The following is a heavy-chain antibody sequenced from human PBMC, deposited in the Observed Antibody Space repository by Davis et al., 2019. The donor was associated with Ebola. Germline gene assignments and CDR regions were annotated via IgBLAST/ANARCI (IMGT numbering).Heavy chain of an antibody. J-gene: IGHJ3*02. CDR2: INTNTGEP. D-gene: IGHD4-11*01. Sequence: AASVKVSCKASGHTFTTYGMIWVRQAPGQGLEWMGWINTNTGEPTYTQAFTGRFVFSLDTSVSMAYLQISSLKADDTAVYYCARETTEMAFDIWGQGTMVTVSS. CDR1: GHTFTTYG. CDR3: ARETTEMAFDI. V-gene: IGHV7-4-1*04.